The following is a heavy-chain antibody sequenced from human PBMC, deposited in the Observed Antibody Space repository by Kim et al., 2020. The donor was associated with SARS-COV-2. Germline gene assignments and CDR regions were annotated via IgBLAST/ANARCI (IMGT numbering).Heavy chain of an antibody. J-gene: IGHJ6*03. CDR3: AAAINYYYMDV. V-gene: IGHV1-69*02. Sequence: ANYAQKLQGRVTITAEKSTSTAYMELSSLRSEDTAVYYCAAAINYYYMDVWGKGTTVTVSS. CDR2: A. D-gene: IGHD2-2*01.